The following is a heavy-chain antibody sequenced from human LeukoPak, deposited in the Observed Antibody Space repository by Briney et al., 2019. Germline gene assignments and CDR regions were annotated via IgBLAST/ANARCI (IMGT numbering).Heavy chain of an antibody. V-gene: IGHV4-4*07. J-gene: IGHJ4*02. Sequence: SETLSLTCTVSGGSTSSYYWSWIRQPAGKGLEWIGRIYASGSANYNPPLKSRVTMSLDTSKNQFSLRLSSVTAADTAVYYCARGDAAAGLFDYWGQGTLVTVSS. CDR1: GGSTSSYY. D-gene: IGHD6-13*01. CDR2: IYASGSA. CDR3: ARGDAAAGLFDY.